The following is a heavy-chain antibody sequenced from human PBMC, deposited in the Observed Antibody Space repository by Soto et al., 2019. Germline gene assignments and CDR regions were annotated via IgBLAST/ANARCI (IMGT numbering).Heavy chain of an antibody. J-gene: IGHJ5*01. CDR2: TYYRSRWYN. CDR3: VRLIGNSWLDF. D-gene: IGHD1-26*01. CDR1: GDSVSSSSVT. Sequence: QVQLRESGPGLVRPSQTLSLTCAISGDSVSSSSVTWNWIRQSPSRGLEWLGRTYYRSRWYNDYAESVKSRIIINPDTSKNQFSLHLNSVTPEDTAVYYCVRLIGNSWLDFWGQGTLVTVSS. V-gene: IGHV6-1*01.